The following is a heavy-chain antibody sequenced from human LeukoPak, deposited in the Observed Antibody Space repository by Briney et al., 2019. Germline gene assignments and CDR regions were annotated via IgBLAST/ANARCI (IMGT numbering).Heavy chain of an antibody. CDR2: ISGSSSYI. J-gene: IGHJ2*01. V-gene: IGHV3-21*04. Sequence: GGSLRLSCAASGFTFSTYNMNWVRQAPGKGLEWVSSISGSSSYIYYADSVKGRFSISRDNAKNSLYLQMNSLRAEDTAVYYCARGDPPGYFDLWGRGTLVTVSS. CDR3: ARGDPPGYFDL. CDR1: GFTFSTYN. D-gene: IGHD2-21*02.